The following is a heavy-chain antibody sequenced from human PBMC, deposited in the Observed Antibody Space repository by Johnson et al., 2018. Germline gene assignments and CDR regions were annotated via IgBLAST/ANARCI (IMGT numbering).Heavy chain of an antibody. J-gene: IGHJ6*02. V-gene: IGHV3-74*01. Sequence: VQLQESGGGLVQXGGSLRLXCAASGFTFSTYWMHWVRQVPGKGLVWVSRINSDGIRTDYADSVEGRFTISRDKARNTLYLQMNSLRAEDTAVYYCVREWDYYYGMDVWGQGTTVTVSS. CDR3: VREWDYYYGMDV. CDR2: INSDGIRT. CDR1: GFTFSTYW.